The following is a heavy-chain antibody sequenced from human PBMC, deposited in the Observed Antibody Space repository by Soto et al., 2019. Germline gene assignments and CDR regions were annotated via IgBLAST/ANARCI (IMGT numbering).Heavy chain of an antibody. V-gene: IGHV5-10-1*01. Sequence: PVEAVKIFCNGSGCSCTSDWTGLVLQNPGKCLELIGRISPIDSHTYYSPSFRGHVTISVTKSITTVFLQWSSLRASDTAMYYCARQIYDSDTGPNFQYYFDSWGQGTPVTVSS. CDR2: ISPIDSHT. J-gene: IGHJ4*02. CDR1: GCSCTSDW. D-gene: IGHD3-22*01. CDR3: ARQIYDSDTGPNFQYYFDS.